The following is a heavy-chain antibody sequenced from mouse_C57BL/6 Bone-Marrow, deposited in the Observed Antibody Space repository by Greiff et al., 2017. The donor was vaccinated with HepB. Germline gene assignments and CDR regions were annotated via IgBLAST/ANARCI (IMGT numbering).Heavy chain of an antibody. CDR3: TRDDGYIAY. J-gene: IGHJ3*01. CDR1: GFTFSSYA. D-gene: IGHD2-3*01. CDR2: ISSGGDYI. V-gene: IGHV5-9-1*02. Sequence: EVKLEESGEGLVKPGGSLKLSCAASGFTFSSYAMSWVRQTPEKRLEWVAYISSGGDYIYYADTVKGRFTISRDNARNTLYLQMSSLKSEDTAMYYCTRDDGYIAYWGQGTLVTVSA.